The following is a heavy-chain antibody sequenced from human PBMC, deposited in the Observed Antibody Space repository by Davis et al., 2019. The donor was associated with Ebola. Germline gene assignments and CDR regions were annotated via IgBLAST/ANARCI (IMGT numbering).Heavy chain of an antibody. J-gene: IGHJ4*02. D-gene: IGHD3-3*01. Sequence: ASVKVSCKASGYTFTSYGISWVRQAPGQGLEWMGIINPSGGSTSYAQKFQGRVTMTRDTSTSTVYMELSSLRSEDTAVYYCARGRQDLRRRVLEWLLGECNYWGQGTLVTVSS. V-gene: IGHV1-46*01. CDR1: GYTFTSYG. CDR2: INPSGGST. CDR3: ARGRQDLRRRVLEWLLGECNY.